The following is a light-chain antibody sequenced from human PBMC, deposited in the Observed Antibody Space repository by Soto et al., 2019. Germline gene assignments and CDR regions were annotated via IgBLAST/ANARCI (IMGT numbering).Light chain of an antibody. CDR3: QQYNTWQYT. J-gene: IGKJ2*01. CDR1: QSVNSN. V-gene: IGKV3-15*01. Sequence: EIVMTQSPATLSVSPGERATLSCRASQSVNSNLAWYQQKPGQAPRLLMYGASTRATGIPARFSGSGSGTEFTLTISSLQSEDFAVYYCQQYNTWQYTFGQGTKLDMK. CDR2: GAS.